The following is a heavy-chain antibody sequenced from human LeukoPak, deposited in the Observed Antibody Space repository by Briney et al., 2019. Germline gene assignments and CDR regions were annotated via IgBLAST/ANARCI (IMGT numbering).Heavy chain of an antibody. CDR3: ARDPGNYVIWFDP. J-gene: IGHJ5*02. V-gene: IGHV3-21*01. CDR2: ISSSSSYI. Sequence: PGGSLRLSCAASGFTFSSYSMNWVRQAPGKGLEWVSSISSSSSYIYYADSVKGRFTISRDNAKNSLYLQMNSLRAEDTAVYYCARDPGNYVIWFDPWGQGTLVTVSS. D-gene: IGHD4-11*01. CDR1: GFTFSSYS.